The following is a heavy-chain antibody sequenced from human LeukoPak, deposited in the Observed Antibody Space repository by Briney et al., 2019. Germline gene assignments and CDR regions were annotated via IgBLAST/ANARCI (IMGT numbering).Heavy chain of an antibody. V-gene: IGHV3-53*01. CDR3: ARVRHHPIIDV. CDR1: VFTVSRNY. J-gene: IGHJ6*03. D-gene: IGHD1-14*01. Sequence: GGSLRLSCAASVFTVSRNYMSWVRQAPGKGLEWVSVIYTGGSTYYADSVKGRFTISRDNSKNTLYLQMNSLRAEDTAVYYCARVRHHPIIDVWGKGTTVTLSS. CDR2: IYTGGST.